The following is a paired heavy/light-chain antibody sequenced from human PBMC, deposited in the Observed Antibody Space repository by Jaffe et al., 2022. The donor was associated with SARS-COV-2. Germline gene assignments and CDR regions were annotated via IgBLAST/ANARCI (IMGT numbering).Light chain of an antibody. CDR3: QQYGSSTIT. V-gene: IGKV3-20*01. Sequence: EIVLTQSPGTLSLSPGERATLSCRASQSVSSSYLAWYQQKPGQAPRLLIYGASSRATGIPDRFSGSGSGTDFTLTISRLEPEDFAVYYCQQYGSSTITFGQGTRLEIK. J-gene: IGKJ5*01. CDR2: GAS. CDR1: QSVSSSY.
Heavy chain of an antibody. CDR2: INHSGST. J-gene: IGHJ3*02. D-gene: IGHD2-8*01. CDR1: GGSFSGYY. Sequence: QVQLQQWGAGLLKPSETLSLTCAVYGGSFSGYYWSWIRQPPGKGLEWIGEINHSGSTNYNPSLKSRVTISVDTSKNQFSLKLSSVTAADTAVYYCARQWWGYCTNGVCYKYAFDIWGQGTMVTVSS. V-gene: IGHV4-34*01. CDR3: ARQWWGYCTNGVCYKYAFDI.